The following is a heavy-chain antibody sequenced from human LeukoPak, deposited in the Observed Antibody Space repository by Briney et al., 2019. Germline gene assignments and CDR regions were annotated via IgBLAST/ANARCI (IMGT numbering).Heavy chain of an antibody. D-gene: IGHD3-16*02. J-gene: IGHJ4*02. CDR1: GYTFTGYY. CDR2: INPNSGGT. V-gene: IGHV1-2*02. CDR3: ARTPNLGGVIVIHLLFDY. Sequence: ASVKVSCKASGYTFTGYYMHWVRQAPGQGLEWMGWINPNSGGTNYAQKFQGRVTMTRDTSISTAYMELSRLRSDDTAVYYCARTPNLGGVIVIHLLFDYWGQGTLVTVSS.